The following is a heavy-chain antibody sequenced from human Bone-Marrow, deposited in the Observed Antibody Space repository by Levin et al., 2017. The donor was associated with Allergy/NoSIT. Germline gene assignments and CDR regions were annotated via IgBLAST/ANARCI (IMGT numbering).Heavy chain of an antibody. CDR3: ARKRHWSGGRCYSV. CDR1: GFTVSNNY. J-gene: IGHJ4*02. Sequence: GGSLRLSCAASGFTVSNNYMRWVRQAPGKGLEWVSLIHSGGTTYYADSVTGRFTISRDNSKNTVYLQLTSLRAEDTAVYYCARKRHWSGGRCYSVWGQGTLVTVSS. V-gene: IGHV3-53*01. CDR2: IHSGGTT. D-gene: IGHD2-15*01.